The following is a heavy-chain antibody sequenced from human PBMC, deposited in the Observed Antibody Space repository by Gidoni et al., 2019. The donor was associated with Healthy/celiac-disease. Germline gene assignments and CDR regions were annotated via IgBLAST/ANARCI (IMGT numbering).Heavy chain of an antibody. J-gene: IGHJ5*02. V-gene: IGHV4-39*07. CDR3: ARVPNDYGDDDP. CDR2: IYYSGST. CDR1: GGSISSSSYY. D-gene: IGHD4-17*01. Sequence: QLQLQESGPGLVKSSETRSHTCTVPGGSISSSSYYWGWIRQPPGTGLEWIGIIYYSGSTYYNPSLKSRVTISVDTSKNQFSLKLSSVTAADTAVYYCARVPNDYGDDDPWGQGTLVTVSS.